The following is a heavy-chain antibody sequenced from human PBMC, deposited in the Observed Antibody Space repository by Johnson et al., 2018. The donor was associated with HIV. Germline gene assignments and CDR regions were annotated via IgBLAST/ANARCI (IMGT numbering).Heavy chain of an antibody. CDR2: ISNNGDNT. V-gene: IGHV3-64*01. Sequence: VQLVESGGGLVQPGGSLRLSCAASGFTFSTYAMHWVRQAPGKGLEYVSAISNNGDNTYYANSVKGRLTISRDNSKNMLYLQMGSLRAEDMAVYYCAREGVGATGSGEDAFDIGGQGTMVTVSS. CDR3: AREGVGATGSGEDAFDI. J-gene: IGHJ3*02. CDR1: GFTFSTYA. D-gene: IGHD6-13*01.